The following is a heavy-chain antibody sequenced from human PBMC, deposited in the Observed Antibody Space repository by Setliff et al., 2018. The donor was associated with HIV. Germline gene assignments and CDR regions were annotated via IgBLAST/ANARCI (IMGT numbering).Heavy chain of an antibody. CDR3: AKDAGSYSYVHEYFQH. J-gene: IGHJ1*01. CDR1: GFTFSNYW. CDR2: INTDGSSI. D-gene: IGHD5-18*01. Sequence: GGSLRLSCVASGFTFSNYWMHWVRQAPGKGPVWVSRINTDGSSISHADSVKGRFTISRDNSKNTLYLQMNSLRAEDTAVYYCAKDAGSYSYVHEYFQHWGQGTLVTVSS. V-gene: IGHV3-74*01.